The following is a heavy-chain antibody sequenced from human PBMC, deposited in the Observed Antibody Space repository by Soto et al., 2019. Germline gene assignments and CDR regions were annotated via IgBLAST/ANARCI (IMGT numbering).Heavy chain of an antibody. CDR1: GDSMNSHY. CDR3: ARRLYYDSSGFEGGGMDV. J-gene: IGHJ6*02. Sequence: SETLSLTCTVTGDSMNSHYWSWLRQPPGKALEWMGYVYFTGSTNYSPSLESRLTILVDTSKNQFSLKLTSVTAADSAVYYCARRLYYDSSGFEGGGMDVWGQGTTVT. D-gene: IGHD3-22*01. V-gene: IGHV4-59*08. CDR2: VYFTGST.